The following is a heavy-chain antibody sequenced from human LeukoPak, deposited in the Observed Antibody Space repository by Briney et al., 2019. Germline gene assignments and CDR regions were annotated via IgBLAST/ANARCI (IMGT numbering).Heavy chain of an antibody. CDR2: IHHSGST. J-gene: IGHJ6*03. CDR1: GGSISSSNW. CDR3: ARRFTMVRGVLPYYYYMDV. Sequence: SGTLSLTCAVFGGSISSSNWWTWVRQTPGKGLEWIGEIHHSGSTNYNPSLKSRVTMSLDKSKNQFSLNLSSVTAADTAVYYCARRFTMVRGVLPYYYYMDVWGKGTTVTISS. V-gene: IGHV4-4*02. D-gene: IGHD3-10*01.